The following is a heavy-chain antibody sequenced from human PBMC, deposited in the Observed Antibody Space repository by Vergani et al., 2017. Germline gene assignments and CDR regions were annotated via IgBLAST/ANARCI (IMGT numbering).Heavy chain of an antibody. Sequence: QVQLQESGPGLVKPSQTLSLTCTVSGGSISSGGYYWSWIRQHPGKGLEWIGYIYYSGSTYYNPSLKSRVTISVDTSKNQFSLKLSSVTAADTAVYYCARDRAASYYDFWSGYYRPADYYYYYYMDVWGKGTTVTVSS. J-gene: IGHJ6*03. CDR2: IYYSGST. D-gene: IGHD3-3*01. CDR1: GGSISSGGYY. CDR3: ARDRAASYYDFWSGYYRPADYYYYYYMDV. V-gene: IGHV4-31*03.